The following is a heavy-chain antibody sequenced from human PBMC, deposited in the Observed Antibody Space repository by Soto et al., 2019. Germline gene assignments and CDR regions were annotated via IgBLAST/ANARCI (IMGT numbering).Heavy chain of an antibody. Sequence: ASVKVSCKASGYTFTSYYMHWVRQAPGQGLEWMGIINPSGGSTSYAQKFQGRVTMTRDTSTSTVYMELSSLRSEDTAVYYCARDFHMGMATIQFDYWGQGTLVTVSS. V-gene: IGHV1-46*01. CDR3: ARDFHMGMATIQFDY. J-gene: IGHJ4*02. D-gene: IGHD5-12*01. CDR1: GYTFTSYY. CDR2: INPSGGST.